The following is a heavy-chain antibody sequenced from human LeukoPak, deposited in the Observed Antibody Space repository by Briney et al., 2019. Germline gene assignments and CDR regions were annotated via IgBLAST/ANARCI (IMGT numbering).Heavy chain of an antibody. CDR3: TRGRMDLDY. Sequence: PGGYLRLSCTASGFPFGDYAMSWFRQAPGKGLEWVGFIRSKAYGGTIEYAASVKGRFTFSRDDSKSIAYLQMNSLKTEDTVVYYCTRGRMDLDYWGQGTLVTVSS. D-gene: IGHD2-2*03. J-gene: IGHJ4*02. V-gene: IGHV3-49*03. CDR2: IRSKAYGGTI. CDR1: GFPFGDYA.